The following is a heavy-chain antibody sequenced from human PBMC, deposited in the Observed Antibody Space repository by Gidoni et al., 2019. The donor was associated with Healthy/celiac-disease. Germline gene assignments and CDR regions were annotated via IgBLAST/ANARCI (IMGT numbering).Heavy chain of an antibody. CDR2: ISNSGGTT. D-gene: IGHD1-1*01. CDR1: GFTFSSYA. V-gene: IGHV3-23*01. Sequence: EVQVLESGGCLVQPGGSLRLSCTASGFTFSSYAMSWVRQAPGKGLEWVSTISNSGGTTYYADSVKGRFTISRDNSKNTLYLQMNSLRAEDTAVYYCAKMGEMATTFDPWGQGTLVTVSS. J-gene: IGHJ5*02. CDR3: AKMGEMATTFDP.